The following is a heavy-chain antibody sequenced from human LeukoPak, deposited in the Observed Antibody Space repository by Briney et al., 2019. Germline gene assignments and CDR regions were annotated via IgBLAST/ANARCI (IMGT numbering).Heavy chain of an antibody. D-gene: IGHD1-7*01. V-gene: IGHV3-74*01. Sequence: GGSLRLSCAASGFTFTSYWMHWVRQAPGKGLVWLSRINSDGTITSYADSLEGRFTISRDNAKNTVYLQMNSLRAEDTAVYYCVGWGISGITNHWGQGTLVTVSS. CDR1: GFTFTSYW. J-gene: IGHJ4*02. CDR2: INSDGTIT. CDR3: VGWGISGITNH.